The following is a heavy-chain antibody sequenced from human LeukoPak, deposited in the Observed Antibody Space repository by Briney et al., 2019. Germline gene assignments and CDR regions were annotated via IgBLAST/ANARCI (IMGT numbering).Heavy chain of an antibody. CDR2: IYSGGST. J-gene: IGHJ6*03. Sequence: GGTLRLSCAASGFTFSSYGMSWVRQAPGKGLEWVSVIYSGGSTYYADSVKGRFTISRDNSKNTLYLQMNSLRAEDTAVYYCARVLYGSGSYYSYYYYYMDVWGKGTTVTISS. D-gene: IGHD3-10*01. CDR3: ARVLYGSGSYYSYYYYYMDV. V-gene: IGHV3-53*01. CDR1: GFTFSSYG.